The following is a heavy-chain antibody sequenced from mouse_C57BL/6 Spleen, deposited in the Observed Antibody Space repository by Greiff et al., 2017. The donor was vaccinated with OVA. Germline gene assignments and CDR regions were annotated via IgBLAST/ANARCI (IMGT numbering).Heavy chain of an antibody. V-gene: IGHV5-4*01. Sequence: EVKLVESGGGLVKPGGSLKLSCAASGFTFSSYAMSWVRQTPEKRLEWVATISDGGSYTYYPDNVKGRFTISRDNAKNNLYLQMSHLKSEDTAMYYCARDYYGLGRDYFDYWGQGTTLTVSS. J-gene: IGHJ2*01. D-gene: IGHD1-1*01. CDR1: GFTFSSYA. CDR2: ISDGGSYT. CDR3: ARDYYGLGRDYFDY.